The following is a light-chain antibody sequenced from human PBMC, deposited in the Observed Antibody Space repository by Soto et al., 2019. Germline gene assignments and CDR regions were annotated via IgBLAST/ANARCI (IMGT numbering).Light chain of an antibody. V-gene: IGLV1-40*01. J-gene: IGLJ3*02. Sequence: VLTQPPSVSGAPGQRVTISCTESSSNIGTGYDVHWYQQLPGTAPKLLIYGNTNRPSGVPDRFSGSKSGTSASLTITGLQAEDEADYYCQSWDSSLSGVVFGGGTQLTVL. CDR3: QSWDSSLSGVV. CDR2: GNT. CDR1: SSNIGTGYD.